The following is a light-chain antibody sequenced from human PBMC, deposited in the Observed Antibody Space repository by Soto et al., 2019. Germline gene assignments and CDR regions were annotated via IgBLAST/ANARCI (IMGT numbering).Light chain of an antibody. CDR1: SSDVGGYNY. J-gene: IGLJ1*01. CDR3: SSYTSSSTL. V-gene: IGLV2-14*01. CDR2: DVS. Sequence: SVLTQPASGSGSPGQSISIFCTGTSSDVGGYNYVSWYQQHPGKAPKLMIYDVSNRPSGVSNRFSGSKSGNTASLTISGLQAEDEADYYCSSYTSSSTLFGTGTKVTVL.